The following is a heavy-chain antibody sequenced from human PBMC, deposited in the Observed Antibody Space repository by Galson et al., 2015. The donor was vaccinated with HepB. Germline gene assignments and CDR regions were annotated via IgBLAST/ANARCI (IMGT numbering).Heavy chain of an antibody. CDR2: MNPNSGNT. J-gene: IGHJ6*03. CDR3: ARRWEVRNYYYYYMDV. CDR1: GYTFTSYD. Sequence: SVKVSCKASGYTFTSYDINWVRQATGQGLEWMGWMNPNSGNTGYAQKVQGRVTMTRNTSISTAYMELSSLRSEDTAVYYCARRWEVRNYYYYYMDVWGKGTTVTVSS. D-gene: IGHD1-26*01. V-gene: IGHV1-8*01.